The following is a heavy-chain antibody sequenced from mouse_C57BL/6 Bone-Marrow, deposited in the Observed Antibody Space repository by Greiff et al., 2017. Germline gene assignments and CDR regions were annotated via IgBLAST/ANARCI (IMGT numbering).Heavy chain of an antibody. V-gene: IGHV1-81*01. J-gene: IGHJ3*01. D-gene: IGHD2-1*01. Sequence: QVQLQQSGAELARPGASVKLSCKASGYTFTSYGISWVKQRTGQGLEWVGEIYPRSGNTYDNEKFKGKATLTADTSSSTAYMELRSLTSEDAAVYCCAILDGKYLAWFAYWGQGTLVTVSA. CDR3: AILDGKYLAWFAY. CDR2: IYPRSGNT. CDR1: GYTFTSYG.